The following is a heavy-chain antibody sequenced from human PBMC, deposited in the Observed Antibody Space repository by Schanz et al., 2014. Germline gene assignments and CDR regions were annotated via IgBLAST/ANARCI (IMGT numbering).Heavy chain of an antibody. Sequence: QVQLQESGPGLVKPSQTLSLTCTVSGGSIRSGTYYWSWLRQPAGKGLEWIGRIYTSGSTNYNPSRKSRVPISRDPSKNQFSLTLTSLTAADTAVYYCARDTTWRLDLWGRGTLVTVSS. CDR1: GGSIRSGTYY. CDR2: IYTSGST. V-gene: IGHV4-61*02. J-gene: IGHJ2*01. CDR3: ARDTTWRLDL. D-gene: IGHD1-1*01.